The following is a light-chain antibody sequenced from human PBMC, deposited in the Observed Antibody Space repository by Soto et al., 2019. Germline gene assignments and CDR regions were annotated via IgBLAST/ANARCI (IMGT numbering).Light chain of an antibody. J-gene: IGLJ2*01. Sequence: QSVLTQPPSVSAAPGQTVTISCSGGSSNIGKNYVSWYQQLPGTVPTLLIYEDDKRPSGIPDRFSGSKSVTSVTLGITGLQTGDEADYYCGTWDSSLSAMLFGGGTKLTVL. CDR1: SSNIGKNY. CDR3: GTWDSSLSAML. V-gene: IGLV1-51*02. CDR2: EDD.